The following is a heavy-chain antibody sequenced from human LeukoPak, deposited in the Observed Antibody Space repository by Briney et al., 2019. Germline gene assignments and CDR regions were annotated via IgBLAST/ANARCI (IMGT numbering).Heavy chain of an antibody. D-gene: IGHD3-10*01. J-gene: IGHJ4*02. Sequence: ASVKVSCKAYGYTFMSYYMHWVQQAPGQGLEWMGLINPNGGSTTYAQKFQGRVTMTKDTSTTTVYMELSSLRSEDTAVYYCASVMVRGEYWGQGALVTVSS. CDR2: INPNGGST. CDR1: GYTFMSYY. V-gene: IGHV1-46*01. CDR3: ASVMVRGEY.